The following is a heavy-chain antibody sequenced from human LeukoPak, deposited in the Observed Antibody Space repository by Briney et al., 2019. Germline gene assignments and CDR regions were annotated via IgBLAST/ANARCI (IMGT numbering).Heavy chain of an antibody. CDR2: ISYDGSNK. J-gene: IGHJ4*02. CDR3: AKDPSYDSSGYYFDY. CDR1: GFTFSSYG. V-gene: IGHV3-30*18. Sequence: PGGSLRLSCAASGFTFSSYGMHWVRQAPGKGLEWVAVISYDGSNKYYADSVKGRFTISRDNSKNTLYLQMNSLRAEDTAVYYCAKDPSYDSSGYYFDYWGQGTLVTVSS. D-gene: IGHD3-22*01.